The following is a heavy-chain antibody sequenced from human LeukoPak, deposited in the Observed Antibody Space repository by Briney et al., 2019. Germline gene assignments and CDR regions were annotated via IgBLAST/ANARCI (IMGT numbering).Heavy chain of an antibody. CDR2: IYYSGST. V-gene: IGHV4-59*01. CDR1: GGSISSYY. D-gene: IGHD2-2*01. CDR3: ARAGIVVVPAAIHDDAFDI. Sequence: SKTLSLTCTVSGGSISSYYWSWIRQPPGKGLEWIGYIYYSGSTNYNPSLKSRVTISVDTSKNQFSLKLSSVTAADTAVYYCARAGIVVVPAAIHDDAFDIWGQGTMVTVSS. J-gene: IGHJ3*02.